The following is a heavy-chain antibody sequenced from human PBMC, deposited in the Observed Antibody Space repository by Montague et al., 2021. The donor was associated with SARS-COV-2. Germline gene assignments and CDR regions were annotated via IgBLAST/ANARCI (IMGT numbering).Heavy chain of an antibody. CDR3: ARLTVAPNGGWNWFDP. J-gene: IGHJ5*02. CDR1: AGSISSGGFS. V-gene: IGHV4-30-2*01. D-gene: IGHD4-17*01. Sequence: QTLSLTCSLSAGSISSGGFSWSWIRQPPGKGLEWIGHIFHTGTPHYSPSLKSRPTTSIDRSKNQFSLNLDSVTAADTAVYYCARLTVAPNGGWNWFDPRGQGILVTVSS. CDR2: IFHTGTP.